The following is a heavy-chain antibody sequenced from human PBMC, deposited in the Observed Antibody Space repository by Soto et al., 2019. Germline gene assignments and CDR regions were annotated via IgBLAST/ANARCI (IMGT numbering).Heavy chain of an antibody. Sequence: QVQLQESGPGLVKPSQTVSLTCTVSGGSISSGGHYWSWIRQHPGKGLEWIGYIYYTGSTYYNPSLKSRVSISVDTSKNQFSLKLSSVTAADTAVYYCARAGLYDFWSGYPFEYWGQGTLVTVSS. CDR2: IYYTGST. J-gene: IGHJ4*02. CDR3: ARAGLYDFWSGYPFEY. CDR1: GGSISSGGHY. V-gene: IGHV4-31*03. D-gene: IGHD3-3*01.